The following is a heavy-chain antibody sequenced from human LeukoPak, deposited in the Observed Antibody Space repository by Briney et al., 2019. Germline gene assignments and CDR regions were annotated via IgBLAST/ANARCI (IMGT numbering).Heavy chain of an antibody. J-gene: IGHJ4*02. CDR2: INHSGST. CDR1: GGSFSGYY. V-gene: IGHV4-34*01. CDR3: AVTGIVGAAPGLYYFDY. Sequence: PSETLSLTCAVYGGSFSGYYWSWIRQPPGKGLEWIGEINHSGSTNCNPSLKSRVTISVDPSKNQFSLKLSSVPAADTAVYYCAVTGIVGAAPGLYYFDYWGQGTLVTVSS. D-gene: IGHD1-26*01.